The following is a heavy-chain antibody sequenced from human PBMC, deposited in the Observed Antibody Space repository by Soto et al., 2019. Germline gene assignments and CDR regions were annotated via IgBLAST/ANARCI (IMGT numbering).Heavy chain of an antibody. Sequence: ASVKVSCKASGYTFTSYAMHWVRQAPGQRLEWMGWINAGNGNTKYSQKFQGRVTITRDTSASTAYMELSSLRSEDTAVYYCARAVGYCSSTSCSDHFEYWGQGTLVTVSS. V-gene: IGHV1-3*01. D-gene: IGHD2-2*01. CDR2: INAGNGNT. CDR3: ARAVGYCSSTSCSDHFEY. CDR1: GYTFTSYA. J-gene: IGHJ4*02.